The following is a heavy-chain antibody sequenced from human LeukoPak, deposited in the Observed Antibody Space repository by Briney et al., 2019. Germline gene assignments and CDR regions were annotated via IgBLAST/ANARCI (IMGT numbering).Heavy chain of an antibody. CDR3: AGEGGGSYDSSGYYSFDY. V-gene: IGHV1-46*01. CDR2: INPSGGST. D-gene: IGHD3-22*01. Sequence: ASVKVSCKASGYTFTSYYMHWVRQAPGQGLEWMGIINPSGGSTSYAQKFQGRVTMTRDTSTSIAYMELRSLRSDDTAVYYCAGEGGGSYDSSGYYSFDYWGQGTLVTVPS. CDR1: GYTFTSYY. J-gene: IGHJ4*02.